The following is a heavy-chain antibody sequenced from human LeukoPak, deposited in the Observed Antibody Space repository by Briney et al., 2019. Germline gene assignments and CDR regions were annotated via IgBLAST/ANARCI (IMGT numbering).Heavy chain of an antibody. J-gene: IGHJ4*02. CDR2: MNPNSGYT. CDR1: GYTFTSYD. CDR3: ARAHNSGYFDY. V-gene: IGHV1-8*01. Sequence: ASVKVSCKASGYTFTSYDINWVRQATGQGLEWMGWMNPNSGYTGYAQKFQGRVTMTRNTSISTAYVELSSLTSEDTAVYSCARAHNSGYFDYWGQGTLVTVSS. D-gene: IGHD3-22*01.